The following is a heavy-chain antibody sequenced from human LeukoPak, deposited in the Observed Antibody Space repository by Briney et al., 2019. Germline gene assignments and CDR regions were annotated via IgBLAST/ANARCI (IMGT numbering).Heavy chain of an antibody. Sequence: GSLRLSCTGSGFTFGDYAMSWIRQPPGKGLEWIGYIYYSGSTNYNPSLKSRVTISVDTSKNQFSLKLGSVTAADTAVYYCARDGTPNPYYDILTGPNYGMDVWGQGTTVTVSS. CDR1: GFTFGDYA. CDR3: ARDGTPNPYYDILTGPNYGMDV. D-gene: IGHD3-9*01. CDR2: IYYSGST. J-gene: IGHJ6*02. V-gene: IGHV4-59*01.